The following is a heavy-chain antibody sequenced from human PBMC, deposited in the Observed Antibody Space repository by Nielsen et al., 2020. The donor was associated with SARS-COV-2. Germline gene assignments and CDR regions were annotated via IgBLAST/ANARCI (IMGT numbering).Heavy chain of an antibody. J-gene: IGHJ6*02. Sequence: GESLKISRAASGFTFDDYGMSWVRQAPGKGLEWVSGINWNGGSTGYADFVKGRFTISRDNAKNSLYLQMNSLRAEDTALYHCATTPDPHYYYGMDVWGQGTTVTVSS. V-gene: IGHV3-20*01. CDR1: GFTFDDYG. CDR3: ATTPDPHYYYGMDV. CDR2: INWNGGST. D-gene: IGHD1-14*01.